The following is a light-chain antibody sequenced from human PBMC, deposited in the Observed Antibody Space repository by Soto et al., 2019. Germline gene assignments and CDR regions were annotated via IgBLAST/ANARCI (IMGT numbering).Light chain of an antibody. CDR3: QQGSNWPLT. J-gene: IGKJ4*01. Sequence: EIVLTQSPATLSLSPGERATLSCRASQSVSSYLAWYQQKPGQGPRLLIYDASNRAHGIPARFSGSGSGTDFTLTISSLEPEDFAVYYCQQGSNWPLTFGGGTKVEIK. V-gene: IGKV3-11*01. CDR2: DAS. CDR1: QSVSSY.